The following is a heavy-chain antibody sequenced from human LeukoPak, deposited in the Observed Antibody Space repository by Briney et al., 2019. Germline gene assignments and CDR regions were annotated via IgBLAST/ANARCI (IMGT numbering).Heavy chain of an antibody. CDR2: ISWNSGSI. J-gene: IGHJ4*02. V-gene: IGHV3-9*01. CDR3: AKDSQWLVSGGSGYFDY. D-gene: IGHD6-19*01. CDR1: GFTFDDYA. Sequence: GGSLRLSCAASGFTFDDYAMHWVRQAPGKGLEWVSGISWNSGSIAYADSVKGRFTISRDNAKNSLYLQMNSLRAEDTALYYCAKDSQWLVSGGSGYFDYWGQGTLVTVSS.